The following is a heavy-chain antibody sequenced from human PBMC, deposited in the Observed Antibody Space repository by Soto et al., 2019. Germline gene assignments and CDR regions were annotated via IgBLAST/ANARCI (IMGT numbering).Heavy chain of an antibody. CDR1: GGSFSGYY. CDR3: ARRSSSWSRLHFDY. D-gene: IGHD6-13*01. CDR2: INHSGST. V-gene: IGHV4-34*01. Sequence: QVQLQQWGAGLLKPSETLSLTCAVYGGSFSGYYWSWIRQPPGKGLEWIGEINHSGSTNYNPSLKSRVTISVDTSKTQFSLKLSSVTAADTAVYYCARRSSSWSRLHFDYWGQETLVTVSS. J-gene: IGHJ4*02.